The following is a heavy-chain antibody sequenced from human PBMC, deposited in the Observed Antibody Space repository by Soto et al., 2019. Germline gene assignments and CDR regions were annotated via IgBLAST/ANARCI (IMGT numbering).Heavy chain of an antibody. CDR3: ARVGPANYYDSSGYYSPLDY. J-gene: IGHJ4*02. Sequence: QVQLVQSGAEVKKPGSSVKVSCKASGDTFSSYAINWVRQAPGQGLEWMGGIIPIFGTANYAEKFKGRVTITAGESTSTVCMERSSLRSEDTAVYYCARVGPANYYDSSGYYSPLDYWGQGTLVTVSS. D-gene: IGHD3-22*01. V-gene: IGHV1-69*01. CDR2: IIPIFGTA. CDR1: GDTFSSYA.